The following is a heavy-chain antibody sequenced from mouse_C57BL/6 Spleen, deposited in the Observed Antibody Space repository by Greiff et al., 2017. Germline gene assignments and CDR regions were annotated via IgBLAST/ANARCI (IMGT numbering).Heavy chain of an antibody. CDR3: ARVYYYGSSYYFDD. CDR2: IYPGSGST. CDR1: GYTFTSYW. Sequence: QVQLKQPGAELVKPGASVKMSCKASGYTFTSYWITWVKQRPGQGLEWIGDIYPGSGSTNYNEKFKSKATLTVDTSSSTAYMQLSSLTTEDSAVYYCARVYYYGSSYYFDDWGKGTTLTVAS. J-gene: IGHJ2*01. D-gene: IGHD1-1*01. V-gene: IGHV1-55*01.